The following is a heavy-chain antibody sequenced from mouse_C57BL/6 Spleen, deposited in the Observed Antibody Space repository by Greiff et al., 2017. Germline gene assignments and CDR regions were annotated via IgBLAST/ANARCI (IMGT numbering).Heavy chain of an antibody. D-gene: IGHD1-1*01. CDR3: ALITTVVFDY. J-gene: IGHJ2*01. CDR2: IDPNSGGT. V-gene: IGHV1-72*01. Sequence: QVQLKQPGAELVKPGASVKLSCKASGYTFTSYWMHWVKQRPGRGLEWIGRIDPNSGGTKYNEKFKSKATLTVDKPSRTAYMQLSSLTSEDSAVYYCALITTVVFDYWGQGTTLTVSS. CDR1: GYTFTSYW.